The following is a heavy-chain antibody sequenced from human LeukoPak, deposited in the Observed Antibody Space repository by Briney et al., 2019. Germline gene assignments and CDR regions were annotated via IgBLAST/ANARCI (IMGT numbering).Heavy chain of an antibody. CDR2: INAGNGNT. Sequence: ASVKVSCKASGYTFTSYGISWVRQAPGQRLEWMGWINAGNGNTKYSQEFQGRVTITRDTSASTAYMELSSLRSEDMAVYYCAREGYYDSSGYLPTPFDYWGQGTLVTVSS. V-gene: IGHV1-3*03. J-gene: IGHJ4*02. CDR3: AREGYYDSSGYLPTPFDY. CDR1: GYTFTSYG. D-gene: IGHD3-22*01.